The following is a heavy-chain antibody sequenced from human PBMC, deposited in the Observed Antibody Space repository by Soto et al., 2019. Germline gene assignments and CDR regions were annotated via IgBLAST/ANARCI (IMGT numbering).Heavy chain of an antibody. D-gene: IGHD1-26*01. J-gene: IGHJ4*02. CDR1: GGSISSGPYS. V-gene: IGHV4-39*01. CDR2: FHYSEST. CDR3: ARHLGGRPDY. Sequence: PSETLSLTCTVSGGSISSGPYSWGWIRQPPGEGLEWIGTFHYSESTHYNPSLESRITISVDTSKNQFSLKVSSVTVADTAVYYCARHLGGRPDYWGQGILVTVSS.